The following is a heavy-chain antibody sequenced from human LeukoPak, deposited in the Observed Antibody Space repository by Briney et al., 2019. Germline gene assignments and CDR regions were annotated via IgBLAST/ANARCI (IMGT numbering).Heavy chain of an antibody. D-gene: IGHD2-21*02. Sequence: GGTLRLSCAASGFAFSSYTMGWVRQAPGKGLEWVSAISGSGGSTYYADSVKGRFTISSDNSKNTLYVQMNSLRAEDTAVYYCAKKTSYCGGDCYPYYFDHWGQGTLVTVSS. J-gene: IGHJ4*02. V-gene: IGHV3-23*01. CDR3: AKKTSYCGGDCYPYYFDH. CDR2: ISGSGGST. CDR1: GFAFSSYT.